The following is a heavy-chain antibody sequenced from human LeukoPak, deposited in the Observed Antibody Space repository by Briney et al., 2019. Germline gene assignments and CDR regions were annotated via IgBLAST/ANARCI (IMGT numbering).Heavy chain of an antibody. Sequence: GRSLRLSCAASGFTFSSYAMHWVRQAPGKGLEWVAVISYDGSNKYYADSVKGRFTISRDNSKNTLYLQMNSLRAEDTAVYYCAKAHYDFWSGMIFDYWGQGTLVTVSS. CDR1: GFTFSSYA. CDR3: AKAHYDFWSGMIFDY. CDR2: ISYDGSNK. D-gene: IGHD3-3*01. J-gene: IGHJ4*02. V-gene: IGHV3-30-3*01.